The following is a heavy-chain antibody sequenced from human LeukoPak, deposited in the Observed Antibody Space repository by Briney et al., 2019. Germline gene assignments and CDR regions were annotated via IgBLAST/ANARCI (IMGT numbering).Heavy chain of an antibody. CDR1: GGSISSYY. V-gene: IGHV4-4*07. J-gene: IGHJ3*02. CDR2: IYTSGST. Sequence: PSETLSLTCTVSGGSISSYYWSWIRQPAGKGLEWIGRIYTSGSTNYNPSLKSRVTMSVDTSKNRFSLKLSSVTAADTAVYYCARERRARWLQFDAFDIWGQGTMVIVSS. CDR3: ARERRARWLQFDAFDI. D-gene: IGHD5-24*01.